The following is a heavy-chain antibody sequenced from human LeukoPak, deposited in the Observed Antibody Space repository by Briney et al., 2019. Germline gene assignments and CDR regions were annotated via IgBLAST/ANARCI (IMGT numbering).Heavy chain of an antibody. CDR3: MRSQGDDSDAFDI. CDR2: INPSGDRT. V-gene: IGHV1-46*01. CDR1: EYTFTSYY. Sequence: ASVKVSCKASEYTFTSYYMHWVRQAPGQGLEWMGIINPSGDRTSYAQKCQGRVTMTRDTSTSTVYMELSSLRSEDTAVYYCMRSQGDDSDAFDIWGQGTMVTVSS. J-gene: IGHJ3*02. D-gene: IGHD2-15*01.